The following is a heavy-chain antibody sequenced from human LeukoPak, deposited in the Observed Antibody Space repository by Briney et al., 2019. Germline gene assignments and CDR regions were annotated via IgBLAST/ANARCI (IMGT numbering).Heavy chain of an antibody. J-gene: IGHJ3*02. CDR3: AREGKYSSSSVFAFDI. Sequence: SETLSLTCTVSGGSISSSSYYWGWIRQPAGKGLEWIGRIYTSGSTNYNPSLKSRVTISVDTSKNQFSLKLSSVTAADTAVYYCAREGKYSSSSVFAFDIWGQGTMVTVSS. CDR1: GGSISSSSYY. CDR2: IYTSGST. D-gene: IGHD6-6*01. V-gene: IGHV4-61*02.